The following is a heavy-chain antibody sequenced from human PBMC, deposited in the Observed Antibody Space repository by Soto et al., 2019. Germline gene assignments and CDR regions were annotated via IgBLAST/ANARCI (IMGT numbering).Heavy chain of an antibody. Sequence: QITLKESGPTLVRPTQTLTLTCAFSGFSLSTSGVGVGWIRQPPGKALEWLAVIYWDDSKHYSPSLRSRLTITKYTSKNQVVLKMTNMDPMDTGTYYCAHKGPEDWPLDYWCQGTLVTVSS. CDR1: GFSLSTSGVG. V-gene: IGHV2-5*02. CDR3: AHKGPEDWPLDY. J-gene: IGHJ4*02. D-gene: IGHD3-9*01. CDR2: IYWDDSK.